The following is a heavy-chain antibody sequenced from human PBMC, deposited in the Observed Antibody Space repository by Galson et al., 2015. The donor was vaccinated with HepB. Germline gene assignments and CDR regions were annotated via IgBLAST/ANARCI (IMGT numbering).Heavy chain of an antibody. J-gene: IGHJ5*02. V-gene: IGHV7-4-1*02. CDR3: AREVDEYSSSLVVSFDP. CDR1: GYTFTSYA. D-gene: IGHD6-13*01. CDR2: INTNTGNP. Sequence: SVKVSCKASGYTFTSYAMNWVRQAPGQGLEWMGWINTNTGNPTYAQGFTGRFVFSLDTSVSTAYLQISSLKAEDTAVYYCAREVDEYSSSLVVSFDPWGQGTLVTVSS.